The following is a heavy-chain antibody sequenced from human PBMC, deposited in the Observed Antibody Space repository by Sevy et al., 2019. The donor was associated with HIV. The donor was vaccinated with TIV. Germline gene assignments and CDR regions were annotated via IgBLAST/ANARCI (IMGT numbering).Heavy chain of an antibody. Sequence: GGSLRLSCAASGFTFSSYWMSWVRQAPGKGLEWVANIKQDGSEKYYVDSVKGRFTISIDNAKNSLYLQMNSLRAEDTAVYYCAREGYDFWSGYLGAGYYYGMDVWGQGTTVTVSS. V-gene: IGHV3-7*03. CDR1: GFTFSSYW. J-gene: IGHJ6*02. D-gene: IGHD3-3*01. CDR3: AREGYDFWSGYLGAGYYYGMDV. CDR2: IKQDGSEK.